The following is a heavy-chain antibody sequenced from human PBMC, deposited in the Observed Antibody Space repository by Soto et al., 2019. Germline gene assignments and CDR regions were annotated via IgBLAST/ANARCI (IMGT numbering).Heavy chain of an antibody. J-gene: IGHJ6*03. CDR3: ARLGPLGFNYYYYMDV. CDR1: GGSISSGGYY. Sequence: PSETLSLTCTVSGGSISSGGYYWSWIRQHPGKGLEWIGYIYYSGSTYYNPSLKSRVTISVDTSKNQFSLKLSSVTAADTAVYYCARLGPLGFNYYYYMDVWGKGTTVTVSS. CDR2: IYYSGST. V-gene: IGHV4-31*03. D-gene: IGHD3-16*01.